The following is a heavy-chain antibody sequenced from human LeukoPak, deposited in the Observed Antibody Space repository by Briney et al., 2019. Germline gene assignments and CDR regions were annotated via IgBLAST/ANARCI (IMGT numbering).Heavy chain of an antibody. V-gene: IGHV1-69*05. CDR1: GYTFTSYG. Sequence: SVRVSCKASGYTFTSYGISWVRQAPGQGLEWMGRIIPIFGTANYAQKFQGRVTITTDESTSTAYMELSSLRSEDTAVYYCAREMATNLDYWGQGTLVTVSS. CDR3: AREMATNLDY. CDR2: IIPIFGTA. D-gene: IGHD5-24*01. J-gene: IGHJ4*02.